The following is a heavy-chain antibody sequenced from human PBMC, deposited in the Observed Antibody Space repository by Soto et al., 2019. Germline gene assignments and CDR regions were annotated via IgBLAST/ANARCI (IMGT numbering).Heavy chain of an antibody. Sequence: SVKVSCKASGDTFTSYYMHWARQAPGQGLEWMGIINPSGGSTSYAQKFQGRVTMTRDTSTSTVYMELSSLRSEDTAVYYCARGVVCSGGSYYPDYYYSYMAVWGKGTTVPVSS. J-gene: IGHJ6*03. CDR2: INPSGGST. CDR1: GDTFTSYY. CDR3: ARGVVCSGGSYYPDYYYSYMAV. D-gene: IGHD2-15*01. V-gene: IGHV1-46*03.